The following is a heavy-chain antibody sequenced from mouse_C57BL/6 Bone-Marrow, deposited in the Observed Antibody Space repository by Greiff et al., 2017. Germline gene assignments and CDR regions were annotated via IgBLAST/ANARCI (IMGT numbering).Heavy chain of an antibody. D-gene: IGHD2-4*01. Sequence: EVQLVESGGDLVKPGGSLKLSCAASGFSFSSYGMSWVRQTPDKRLEWVATISSGGSYTYYADSVKGRFTICRDNDKNTLYLQMSRRKSEDTAMYYCARPRGLRSGAWLAYWGQGTLVTVSA. J-gene: IGHJ3*01. V-gene: IGHV5-6*01. CDR3: ARPRGLRSGAWLAY. CDR1: GFSFSSYG. CDR2: ISSGGSYT.